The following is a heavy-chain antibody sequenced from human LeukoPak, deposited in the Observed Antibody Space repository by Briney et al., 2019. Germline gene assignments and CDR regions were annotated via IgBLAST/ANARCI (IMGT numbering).Heavy chain of an antibody. D-gene: IGHD5-12*01. CDR3: ARVGYSGYDYNFWSDP. CDR2: IIPIFGTA. J-gene: IGHJ5*02. Sequence: GASVKVSCKASGGTFSSYAISWVRQAPGQGLEWMGGIIPIFGTANYAQKFQGRVTITADESTSAAYMELSSLRSEDTAVYYCARVGYSGYDYNFWSDPWGQGTLVTVSS. V-gene: IGHV1-69*13. CDR1: GGTFSSYA.